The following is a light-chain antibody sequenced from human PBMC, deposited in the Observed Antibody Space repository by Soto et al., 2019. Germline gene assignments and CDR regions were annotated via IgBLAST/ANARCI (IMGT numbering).Light chain of an antibody. CDR2: GAF. CDR3: QQFNKWPLT. J-gene: IGKJ4*01. Sequence: EIVMTQSPATLSVSPGERATLSCRASQSANSNLAWYQHKPGQAPRLLIYGAFTRATGIPARFSGSGSGTEFTLTISSLQSEDFAVYYCQQFNKWPLTFGGGTKVEIK. V-gene: IGKV3-15*01. CDR1: QSANSN.